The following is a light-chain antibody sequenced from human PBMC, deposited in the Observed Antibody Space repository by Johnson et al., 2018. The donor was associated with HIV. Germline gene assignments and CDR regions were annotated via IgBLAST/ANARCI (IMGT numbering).Light chain of an antibody. V-gene: IGLV1-51*02. CDR3: GTWDTSLSAFV. CDR1: SSNIGNNY. CDR2: ENN. Sequence: QSVLTQPPSVSAAPGQKVTISCSGSSSNIGNNYVSWYQQLPGTAPKLLIYENNKLPLGIPDRFSGSKSGTSATLGITGLQTGDEADFYCGTWDTSLSAFVSGTGTK. J-gene: IGLJ1*01.